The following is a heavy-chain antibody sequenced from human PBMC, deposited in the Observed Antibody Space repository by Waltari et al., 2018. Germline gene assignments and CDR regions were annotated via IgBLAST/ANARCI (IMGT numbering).Heavy chain of an antibody. J-gene: IGHJ4*02. D-gene: IGHD3-10*01. CDR2: FDPEDGET. Sequence: QDQLIQSRAEERKPGASVKVSCKVSGYTLTELSMHWVRQAPGKGLEWMGGFDPEDGETIYAQKFQGRVTMTEDTSTDTAYMELSSLRSEDTAVYYCATDRDYYGSGSYSNWGQGTLVTVSS. CDR1: GYTLTELS. V-gene: IGHV1-24*01. CDR3: ATDRDYYGSGSYSN.